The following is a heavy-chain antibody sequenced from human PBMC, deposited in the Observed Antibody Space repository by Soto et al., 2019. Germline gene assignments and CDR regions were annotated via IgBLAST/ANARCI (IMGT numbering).Heavy chain of an antibody. V-gene: IGHV3-23*01. D-gene: IGHD1-7*01. CDR3: SKGTGTTRLYSMDV. CDR1: GFIFHTYA. CDR2: ISASGDST. J-gene: IGHJ6*02. Sequence: GGSLRLSCVASGFIFHTYAMNWVRQAPGKGLEWVSAISASGDSTFYADSLRGRFTISRDNSKDTLYLQMNSLTAEGTALYYCSKGTGTTRLYSMDVWGQGTTVTVSS.